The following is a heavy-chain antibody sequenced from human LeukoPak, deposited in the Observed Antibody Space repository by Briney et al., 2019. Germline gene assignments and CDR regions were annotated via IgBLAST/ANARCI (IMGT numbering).Heavy chain of an antibody. J-gene: IGHJ2*01. CDR2: INHSGNT. Sequence: SETLSLTCDVSGGSMSSGGHSWGWIRQPPGKGLEWIGYINHSGNTFYNPSLKSRVSISVDRSKNNFSLTLSSVTAADTAVFYCATGHPRPRYFDGWGRGTLVTVSS. CDR1: GGSMSSGGHS. V-gene: IGHV4-30-2*01. CDR3: ATGHPRPRYFDG.